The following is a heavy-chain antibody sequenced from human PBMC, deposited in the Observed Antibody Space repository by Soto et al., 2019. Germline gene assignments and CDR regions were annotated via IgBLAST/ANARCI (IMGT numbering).Heavy chain of an antibody. D-gene: IGHD2-2*01. Sequence: ASVKVSCKASGYTFTGYYMHWVRQAPGQGLEWMGWINPNSGGTNYAQKFQGWVTMTRDTSISTAYTELSRLRSDDTAVYYCARGSGYCSSTSCLVTGAFDIWGQGTMVTVSS. CDR2: INPNSGGT. CDR3: ARGSGYCSSTSCLVTGAFDI. V-gene: IGHV1-2*04. J-gene: IGHJ3*02. CDR1: GYTFTGYY.